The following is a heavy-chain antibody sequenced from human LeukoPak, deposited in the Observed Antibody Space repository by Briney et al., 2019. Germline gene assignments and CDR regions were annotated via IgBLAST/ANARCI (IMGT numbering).Heavy chain of an antibody. Sequence: GGSPRLSCAASGFTVRSNYMTWVRQAPGKGLEWVSVIYSGGSTYYANSVKGRFTISRDNSKNTLYLQMNSLRPEDTAIYYCARDDVASVFDYWGQGTLVTVSS. CDR2: IYSGGST. V-gene: IGHV3-66*02. D-gene: IGHD3-16*01. CDR1: GFTVRSNY. CDR3: ARDDVASVFDY. J-gene: IGHJ4*02.